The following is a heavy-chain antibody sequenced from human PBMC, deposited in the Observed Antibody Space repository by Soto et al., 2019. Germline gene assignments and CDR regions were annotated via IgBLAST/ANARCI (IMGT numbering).Heavy chain of an antibody. D-gene: IGHD3-16*01. J-gene: IGHJ5*02. CDR1: GFTFSNYW. V-gene: IGHV3-7*04. CDR3: AGGVYELDP. CDR2: MKQDGSEK. Sequence: GGSLRLSCVASGFTFSNYWMGWVRQAPGKGLEWVANMKQDGSEKYYLDSVKGRFTISRDNAKNSLFLQMNSLRAEDTAVYYCAGGVYELDPWGQGTLVTVSS.